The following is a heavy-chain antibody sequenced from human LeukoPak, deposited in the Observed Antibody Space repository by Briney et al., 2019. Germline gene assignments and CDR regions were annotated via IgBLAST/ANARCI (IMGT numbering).Heavy chain of an antibody. CDR3: AKDGYYDFWSGYWDY. V-gene: IGHV3-23*01. D-gene: IGHD3-3*01. J-gene: IGHJ4*02. CDR2: ISGSGGST. Sequence: GGSLRLSCAASGFTFSTYGMTWVRQAPGKGLEWVSAISGSGGSTYYADSVKGRFTISRDNSKNTLYLQMNSLRAEDTAVYYCAKDGYYDFWSGYWDYWGQGTLVTVSS. CDR1: GFTFSTYG.